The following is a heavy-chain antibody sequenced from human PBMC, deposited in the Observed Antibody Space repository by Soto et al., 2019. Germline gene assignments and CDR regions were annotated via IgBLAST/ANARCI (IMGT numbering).Heavy chain of an antibody. CDR1: GGSISSSNW. J-gene: IGHJ6*02. CDR2: IYHSGST. CDR3: ARDPGGVLADYYYYGMDV. V-gene: IGHV4-4*02. D-gene: IGHD3-3*02. Sequence: SETLSLTCAVSGGSISSSNWWSWVRQPPGKGLEWIGEIYHSGSTNYNPSLKSRVTISVDKSKNQFSLKLSSVTAADTAVYYCARDPGGVLADYYYYGMDVWGQGTTVTVSS.